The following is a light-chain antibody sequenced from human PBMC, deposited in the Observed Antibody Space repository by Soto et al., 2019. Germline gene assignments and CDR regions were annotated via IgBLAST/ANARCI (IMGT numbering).Light chain of an antibody. V-gene: IGKV1-39*01. Sequence: DIQMTQSPSSLFASVGDRVTVTCRASQSINIYLNWYQQKPGKAPTLLIYGASSLQSGVPSRFSGGGSRRDSTLTISALQPEDFATYYCQQSYRSPYTFGQGTNLEI. CDR3: QQSYRSPYT. CDR2: GAS. J-gene: IGKJ2*01. CDR1: QSINIY.